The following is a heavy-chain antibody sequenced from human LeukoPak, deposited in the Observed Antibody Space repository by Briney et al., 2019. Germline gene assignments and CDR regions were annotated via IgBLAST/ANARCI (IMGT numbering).Heavy chain of an antibody. V-gene: IGHV3-7*05. Sequence: GGSLRLSCAASGFSFSNHWMTWVRQAPGKGLEWVANIKQDGSDKNHVDSVKGRFTISRDNAKNTLYLQMNSLRAEDTALYYCARDWTFRLDYWGQGTLVSVSS. CDR3: ARDWTFRLDY. CDR2: IKQDGSDK. J-gene: IGHJ4*02. D-gene: IGHD3/OR15-3a*01. CDR1: GFSFSNHW.